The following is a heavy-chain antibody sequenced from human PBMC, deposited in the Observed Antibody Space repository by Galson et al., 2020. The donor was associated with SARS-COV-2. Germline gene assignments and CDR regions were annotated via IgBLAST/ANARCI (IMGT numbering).Heavy chain of an antibody. CDR2: TRNRANSYTT. J-gene: IGHJ4*02. Sequence: PGGSLRLSCTSSAFTLSNYYMDWVRQAPGKGLEWIGRTRNRANSYTTEYAAAVKGRFIISRDDSKNSLYLQMNSLRIEDTAVYYCSRDFRSVANKEYGFDYWGQGTLVTVST. CDR1: AFTLSNYY. D-gene: IGHD3-10*01. V-gene: IGHV3-72*01. CDR3: SRDFRSVANKEYGFDY.